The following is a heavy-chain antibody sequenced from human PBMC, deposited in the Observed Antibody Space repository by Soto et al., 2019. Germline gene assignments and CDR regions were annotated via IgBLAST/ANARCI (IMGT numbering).Heavy chain of an antibody. Sequence: QVQLQESGPGLVKPSQTLSLTCTVSNDSLSIGDFYWSWIRQTPGKGLEWIGHIHYPGSTFYNPSHTSRITRSVCTSQCQFSLKLTSVSAADTAIFFCASDGLLRWGLGYWGQGTLVSVSS. CDR2: IHYPGST. D-gene: IGHD4-17*01. CDR1: NDSLSIGDFY. V-gene: IGHV4-30-4*01. J-gene: IGHJ4*02. CDR3: ASDGLLRWGLGY.